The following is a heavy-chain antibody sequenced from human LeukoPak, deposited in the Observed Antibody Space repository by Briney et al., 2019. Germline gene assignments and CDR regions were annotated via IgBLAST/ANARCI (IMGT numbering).Heavy chain of an antibody. D-gene: IGHD3-10*01. Sequence: PGGSLRLSCAASGFTFSSYGMHWVRQAPGKGLGWVAFIRYDGSNKYYADSVKGRFTISRDNSKNTLYLQMNSLRAEDTAVYYCAKAIAGDAYYYYMDVWGKGTTVTVSS. CDR1: GFTFSSYG. CDR3: AKAIAGDAYYYYMDV. CDR2: IRYDGSNK. J-gene: IGHJ6*03. V-gene: IGHV3-30*02.